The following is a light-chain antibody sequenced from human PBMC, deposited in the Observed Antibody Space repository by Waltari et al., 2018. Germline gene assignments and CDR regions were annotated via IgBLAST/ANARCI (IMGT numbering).Light chain of an antibody. V-gene: IGLV4-69*01. CDR1: SGHSSYA. CDR3: QAWGTGTKRE. Sequence: QVVLTQSPSASASLGASVKLTCTLSSGHSSYAIAWHQQQPEKGPRYLMKLTRDGSHSRGDGIPDRFPGSSSGAERYLTISRLQSEDEADYFCQAWGTGTKREFGGGTKLTVL. CDR2: LTRDGSH. J-gene: IGLJ2*01.